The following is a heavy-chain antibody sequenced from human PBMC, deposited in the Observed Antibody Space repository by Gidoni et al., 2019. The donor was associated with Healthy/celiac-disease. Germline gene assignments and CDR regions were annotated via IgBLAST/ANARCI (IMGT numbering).Heavy chain of an antibody. CDR2: IYHSGST. D-gene: IGHD5-12*01. J-gene: IGHJ4*02. Sequence: QVQLQESGPGLVKPSETLSLTCAVSGYSISSGYYWGWIRQPPGKGLEWIGSIYHSGSTYYNPSLKSRVTISVDTSKNQFSLKLSSVTAADTAVYYCARRGGYSGYVRITEDYYFDYWGQGTLVTVSS. CDR1: GYSISSGYY. CDR3: ARRGGYSGYVRITEDYYFDY. V-gene: IGHV4-38-2*01.